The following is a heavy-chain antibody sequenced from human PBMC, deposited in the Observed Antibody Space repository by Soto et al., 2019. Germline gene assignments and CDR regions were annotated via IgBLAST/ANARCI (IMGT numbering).Heavy chain of an antibody. J-gene: IGHJ4*02. D-gene: IGHD5-18*01. CDR1: GGSISSYY. CDR3: AGFRGHSFAYYFDS. V-gene: IGHV4-59*01. CDR2: IYYSGST. Sequence: SETLSLTCTVSGGSISSYYWSWIRQPPGEGLEWIGYIYYSGSTSYNPSLKSRVTISVDTSKSQFSLKLSSVTAADTAVYYCAGFRGHSFAYYFDSWGQGTLVTVSS.